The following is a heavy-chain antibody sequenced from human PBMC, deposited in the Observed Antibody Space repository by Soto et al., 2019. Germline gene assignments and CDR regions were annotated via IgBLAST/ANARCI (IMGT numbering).Heavy chain of an antibody. J-gene: IGHJ6*02. CDR1: GFTFSSYG. V-gene: IGHV3-30*18. Sequence: PGGSLRLSCAASGFTFSSYGMHWVRQAPGKGLEWVAVISYDGSNKYYADSVKGRFTISRDNSKNTLYLQMNSLRAEDTAVYYCANDLATNYYGMDVWGQGTTVTVSS. D-gene: IGHD2-15*01. CDR3: ANDLATNYYGMDV. CDR2: ISYDGSNK.